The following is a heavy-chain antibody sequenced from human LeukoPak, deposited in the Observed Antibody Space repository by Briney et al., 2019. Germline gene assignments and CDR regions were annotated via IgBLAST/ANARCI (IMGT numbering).Heavy chain of an antibody. CDR3: ARQFDGSHPNAFDI. CDR2: TWYDGSYK. J-gene: IGHJ3*02. D-gene: IGHD1-26*01. V-gene: IGHV3-33*01. Sequence: GRSLRLSCAASGFTFSTYGMHWVRQAPGKRLEWVAVTWYDGSYKYYGDSVKGRFTISRDNSKNTLYLQMASLRVEVTAVYYCARQFDGSHPNAFDIWGQGTMVTVSS. CDR1: GFTFSTYG.